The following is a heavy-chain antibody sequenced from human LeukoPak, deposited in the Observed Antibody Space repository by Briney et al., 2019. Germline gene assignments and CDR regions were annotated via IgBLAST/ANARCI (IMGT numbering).Heavy chain of an antibody. D-gene: IGHD3-22*01. V-gene: IGHV4-59*01. J-gene: IGHJ4*02. CDR2: VYYSGTT. CDR1: GGSISSYY. CDR3: ARGSYDNTKYDY. Sequence: SETLSLTCTVSGGSISSYYWNWIRQPPGKGLEWIGYVYYSGTTYYNPSLKSRVTISVDTSKNQFSLKLSSVTAADTAVYYCARGSYDNTKYDYWGQGTLVTVSS.